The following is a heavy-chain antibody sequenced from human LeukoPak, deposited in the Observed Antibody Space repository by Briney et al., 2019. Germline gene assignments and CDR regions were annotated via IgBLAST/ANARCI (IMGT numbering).Heavy chain of an antibody. J-gene: IGHJ3*02. V-gene: IGHV3-7*01. CDR1: GFTFSSYA. Sequence: GGSLRLSCAASGFTFSSYAMSWVRQAPGKGLEWVANIKQDGSEKYYVDSVKGRFTISRDNAKNSLYLQMNSLRAEDTAVYYCANPTVWSAFDIWGQGTMVTVSS. CDR3: ANPTVWSAFDI. CDR2: IKQDGSEK. D-gene: IGHD4-11*01.